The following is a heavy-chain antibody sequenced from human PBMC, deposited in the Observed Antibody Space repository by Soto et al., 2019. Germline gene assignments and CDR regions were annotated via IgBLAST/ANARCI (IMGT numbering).Heavy chain of an antibody. Sequence: GGSLRLSCAASGFTFSSYAMHWVRQAPGKGLEWVAVISYDGSNKYYADSVKGRFTISRDNSKNTLYLQMNSLRAEDTAVYYCARDQWELRASAFDIWGQGTMVTVSS. CDR3: ARDQWELRASAFDI. CDR2: ISYDGSNK. CDR1: GFTFSSYA. J-gene: IGHJ3*02. D-gene: IGHD1-26*01. V-gene: IGHV3-30-3*01.